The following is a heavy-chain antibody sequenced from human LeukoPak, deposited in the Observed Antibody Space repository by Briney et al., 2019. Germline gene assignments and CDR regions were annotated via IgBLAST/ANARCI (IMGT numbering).Heavy chain of an antibody. D-gene: IGHD6-19*01. V-gene: IGHV3-21*01. J-gene: IGHJ6*03. CDR1: GFTFTNNF. Sequence: GGSLRLSCAASGFTFTNNFMNWVRQAPGKGLEWVSFISSSSSYIYYVDSVKGRFTISRDNAKNSLYLQMNSLRAEDTAVYYCARVDRSRYLGSGWGGGYYYYYMDVWGKGTTVTVSS. CDR3: ARVDRSRYLGSGWGGGYYYYYMDV. CDR2: ISSSSSYI.